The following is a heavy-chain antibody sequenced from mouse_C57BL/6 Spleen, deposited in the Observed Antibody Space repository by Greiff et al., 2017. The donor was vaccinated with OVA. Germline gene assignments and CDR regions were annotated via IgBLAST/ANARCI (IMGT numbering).Heavy chain of an antibody. V-gene: IGHV1-15*01. J-gene: IGHJ3*01. CDR3: TSQIYYGNYRFAY. Sequence: VQLQQSGAELVRPGASVTLSCKASGYTFTDYEMHWVKQTPVHGLEWIGAIDPETGGTAYNQKFKGKAILTADKSSSTAYMELRSLTSEDSAVYYCTSQIYYGNYRFAYWGQGTLVTVSA. CDR2: IDPETGGT. CDR1: GYTFTDYE. D-gene: IGHD2-1*01.